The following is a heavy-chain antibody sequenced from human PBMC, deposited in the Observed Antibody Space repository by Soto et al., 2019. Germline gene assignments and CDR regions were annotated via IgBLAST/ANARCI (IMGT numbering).Heavy chain of an antibody. Sequence: LSLTCAVYGGSFSGYYWSWIRQPPGKGLEWIGEINHSGSTNYNPSLKSRVTISVDTSKNQFSLKLNSVTAADTAVYYCARGPKGEVGGTWYYYAMDVWGQGTTVTVSS. CDR2: INHSGST. V-gene: IGHV4-34*01. CDR1: GGSFSGYY. CDR3: ARGPKGEVGGTWYYYAMDV. D-gene: IGHD1-26*01. J-gene: IGHJ6*02.